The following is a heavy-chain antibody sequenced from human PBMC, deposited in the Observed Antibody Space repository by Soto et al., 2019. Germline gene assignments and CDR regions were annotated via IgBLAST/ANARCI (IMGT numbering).Heavy chain of an antibody. V-gene: IGHV4-59*01. D-gene: IGHD4-17*01. CDR3: ARDPRDYGVTAGGMDV. CDR1: GASIRSFF. Sequence: SETLSLTCTVSGASIRSFFWTWIRQPPGRGLEWIGNIYYSVSTNYNPSLKNRVTMSVDTSKSQFSLKLTSVTAADTAVYYCARDPRDYGVTAGGMDVWGQGTTVTVSS. CDR2: IYYSVST. J-gene: IGHJ6*01.